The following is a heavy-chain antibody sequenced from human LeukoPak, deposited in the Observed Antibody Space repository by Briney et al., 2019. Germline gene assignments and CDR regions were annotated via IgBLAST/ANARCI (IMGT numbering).Heavy chain of an antibody. J-gene: IGHJ4*02. V-gene: IGHV4-4*07. CDR1: GGSISSYY. CDR2: IYTSGST. Sequence: SETLSLTCTVSGGSISSYYWSWIRQPAGKGLEWIGRIYTSGSTNYNPSLKSRATISVDTSKSQFSLHLSSVTAADTGVYYCTGELNTNFDYWGQGILVTVSS. CDR3: TGELNTNFDY.